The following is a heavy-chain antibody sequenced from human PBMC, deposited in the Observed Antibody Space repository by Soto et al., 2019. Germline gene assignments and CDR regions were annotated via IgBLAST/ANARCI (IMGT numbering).Heavy chain of an antibody. CDR3: AKALGRDGYKNLDY. CDR1: GFTFSSYA. J-gene: IGHJ4*02. D-gene: IGHD5-12*01. V-gene: IGHV3-23*01. Sequence: GGSLRLSCAASGFTFSSYAMSWVRQAPGKGLEWVSAISGSGGSTYYADSVKGRFTISRDNSKNTLYLQMNSLRAEDTAVYYCAKALGRDGYKNLDYWGQGTLVTVSS. CDR2: ISGSGGST.